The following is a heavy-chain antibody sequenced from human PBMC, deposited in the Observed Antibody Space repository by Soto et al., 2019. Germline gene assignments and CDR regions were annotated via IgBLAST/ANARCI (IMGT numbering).Heavy chain of an antibody. V-gene: IGHV4-30-4*01. J-gene: IGHJ5*02. CDR2: IYYSGST. CDR1: GGSISSGDYY. Sequence: SETLSLTCTVSGGSISSGDYYWSWIRQPPGKGLEWIGYIYYSGSTCYNPSLKSRVTISVDTSKNQFSLKLSSVTAADTAVYYCARSLPPGYCSSTSCYTGINWFDPWGQGTLVTVSS. CDR3: ARSLPPGYCSSTSCYTGINWFDP. D-gene: IGHD2-2*02.